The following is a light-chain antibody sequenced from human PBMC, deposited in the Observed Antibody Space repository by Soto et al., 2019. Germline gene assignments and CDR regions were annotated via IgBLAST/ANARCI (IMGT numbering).Light chain of an antibody. Sequence: QLTQSPSSLTAFVGDRVTITCRASQGISNYLAWYQQKPGRVPTLLIYAASTLRSGVPSRFSGSGSGTDFTLTISSLQPEDVASYYCQEYKTAPFIFGPGTKVDIK. CDR2: AAS. CDR1: QGISNY. CDR3: QEYKTAPFI. J-gene: IGKJ3*01. V-gene: IGKV1-27*01.